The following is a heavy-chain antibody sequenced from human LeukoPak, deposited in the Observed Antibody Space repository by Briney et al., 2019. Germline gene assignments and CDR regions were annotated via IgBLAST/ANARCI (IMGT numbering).Heavy chain of an antibody. D-gene: IGHD1-26*01. Sequence: GRSLRLSCASSGFVFSDYAMHWVRQAPGKGLEWASSITSSGTYIYYADSVKGRFTISRDNAKNSLYLQMNSLRPEDTAVYYCARDPYSGSYGDYYYYYMDVWGKGTTVTISS. CDR2: ITSSGTYI. V-gene: IGHV3-21*01. CDR1: GFVFSDYA. J-gene: IGHJ6*03. CDR3: ARDPYSGSYGDYYYYYMDV.